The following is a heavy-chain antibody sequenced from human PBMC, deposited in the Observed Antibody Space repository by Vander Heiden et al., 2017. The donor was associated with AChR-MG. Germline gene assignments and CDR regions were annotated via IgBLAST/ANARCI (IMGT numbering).Heavy chain of an antibody. CDR3: ARDGLRGNPYSSVLYTPYCYCDL. J-gene: IGHJ2*01. CDR1: GFSFNSYA. CDR2: IYLDGSNK. Sequence: VQLVESGGGVVQPGTSLRLSCVTLGFSFNSYAMTWVRQAPGKGLEWVAIIYLDGSNKYYSDSVRGRFTISRDNSKNTLFLQMNSLSAEDTAVYYCARDGLRGNPYSSVLYTPYCYCDLWGLGTQGTVSS. V-gene: IGHV3-33*01. D-gene: IGHD6-19*01.